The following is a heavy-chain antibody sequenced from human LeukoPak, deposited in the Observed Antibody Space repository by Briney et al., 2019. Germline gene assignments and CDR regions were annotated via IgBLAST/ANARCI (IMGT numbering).Heavy chain of an antibody. D-gene: IGHD3-3*01. J-gene: IGHJ4*02. V-gene: IGHV3-48*04. CDR1: GFTFSSYS. CDR2: ISTSSRTI. CDR3: ARDHLWSFDY. Sequence: GGSLRLSCAASGFTFSSYSMNWVRQAPGKGLEWISYISTSSRTIHYADSVKGRFTISRDNAKNSLYLQMNSLRAEDTAVYYCARDHLWSFDYWGQGTLVTVSS.